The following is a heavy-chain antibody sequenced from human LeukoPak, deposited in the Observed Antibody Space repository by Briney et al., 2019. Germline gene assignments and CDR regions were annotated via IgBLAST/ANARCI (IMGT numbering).Heavy chain of an antibody. CDR1: GFTFSNYG. D-gene: IGHD2-15*01. V-gene: IGHV3-33*06. CDR3: AKTNSAANYYYYYMDV. CDR2: IWYDGDRK. J-gene: IGHJ6*03. Sequence: GGSLRLSCAASGFTFSNYGMHWVRQAPGKGPEWVAVIWYDGDRKFYADSVKGRFTISRDNSKNTLYLGMNSLGVDDTAVYYCAKTNSAANYYYYYMDVWGKGTTVTVSS.